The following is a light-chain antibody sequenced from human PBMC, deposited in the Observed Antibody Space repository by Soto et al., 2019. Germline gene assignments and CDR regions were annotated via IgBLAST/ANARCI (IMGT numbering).Light chain of an antibody. CDR1: QSVSNNY. Sequence: ENVLTQSPGTLSLSPGEKATLSCRTSQSVSNNYLAWYQQKPGQAPRLLIYGASSRATGIPDRFSGSGSGTDFTLSISRLEPEDFAVYYCQQYSSLWTFGQGTKVDIK. V-gene: IGKV3-20*01. CDR2: GAS. CDR3: QQYSSLWT. J-gene: IGKJ1*01.